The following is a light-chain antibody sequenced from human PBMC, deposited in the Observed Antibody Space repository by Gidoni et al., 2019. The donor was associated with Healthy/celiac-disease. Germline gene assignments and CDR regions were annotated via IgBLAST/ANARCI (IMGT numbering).Light chain of an antibody. CDR1: QGVSSC. CDR2: AAS. Sequence: DIQMTQSPSTVSASVGHRVILTCRASQGVSSCLAWYQQKPGNAPKLLIYAASSMQSGVPSRFSGSGSGTDFSLTISSLQPEDFATYYCQQANSCPLTFGGGTQVEIK. J-gene: IGKJ4*01. V-gene: IGKV1-12*01. CDR3: QQANSCPLT.